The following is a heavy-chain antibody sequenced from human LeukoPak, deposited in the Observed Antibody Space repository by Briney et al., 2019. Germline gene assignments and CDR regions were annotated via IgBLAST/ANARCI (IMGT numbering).Heavy chain of an antibody. V-gene: IGHV3-30*02. CDR2: IRYDGSNK. Sequence: PGGSLRLSCAASGFTFSSYGMHWVRQAPGKGLEWVAFIRYDGSNKYYADSVKGRFTISRDNSKNTLYLQMNSLRAEDTAVYYCARERAVVAASDSWFDPWGQGTLVTVSS. D-gene: IGHD2-15*01. CDR1: GFTFSSYG. CDR3: ARERAVVAASDSWFDP. J-gene: IGHJ5*02.